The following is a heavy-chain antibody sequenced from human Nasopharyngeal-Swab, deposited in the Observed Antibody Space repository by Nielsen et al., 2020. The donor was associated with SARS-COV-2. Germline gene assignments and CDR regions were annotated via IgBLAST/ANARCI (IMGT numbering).Heavy chain of an antibody. CDR1: GYTFTGYY. CDR3: ARGDVVVVAATSSPDY. J-gene: IGHJ4*02. V-gene: IGHV1-2*02. D-gene: IGHD2-15*01. CDR2: INPNSGGT. Sequence: ASVKVSCKASGYTFTGYYMHWVRQAPGQGLEWMGWINPNSGGTNYAQKFQGRVTMTRDTSISTAYMELSRLRSDDTAVYYCARGDVVVVAATSSPDYWGQGTLVTGSS.